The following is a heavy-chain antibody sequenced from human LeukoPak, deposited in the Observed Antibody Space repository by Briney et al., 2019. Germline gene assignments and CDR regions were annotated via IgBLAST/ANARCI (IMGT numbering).Heavy chain of an antibody. Sequence: SETLSLTCTVSGGSIGIYYWNWIRQPAGKGLEWIGRILTSGIANYNPSLKSRVTMSVDTSKNQFSLNLRSVTAADTAVYYCAREISGTYYNPLGYMDVWGKGTTVTVSS. V-gene: IGHV4-4*07. CDR2: ILTSGIA. D-gene: IGHD3-10*01. CDR3: AREISGTYYNPLGYMDV. CDR1: GGSIGIYY. J-gene: IGHJ6*03.